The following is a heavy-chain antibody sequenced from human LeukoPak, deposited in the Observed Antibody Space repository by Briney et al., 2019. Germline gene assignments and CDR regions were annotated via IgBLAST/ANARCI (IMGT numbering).Heavy chain of an antibody. CDR3: ARERVVVVAATASGYFDY. D-gene: IGHD2-15*01. CDR2: INHSGST. CDR1: GGSFSGYY. V-gene: IGHV4-34*01. Sequence: SETLSLTCAVYGGSFSGYYWSWIRQPPGKGLEWIGEINHSGSTNYNPSLKSRVTISVDTSKSQFSLKLSSVTAADTAVYYCARERVVVVAATASGYFDYWGQGALVTVSS. J-gene: IGHJ4*02.